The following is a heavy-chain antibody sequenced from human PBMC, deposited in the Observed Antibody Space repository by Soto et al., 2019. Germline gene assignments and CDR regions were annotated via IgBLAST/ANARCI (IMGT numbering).Heavy chain of an antibody. CDR2: IYYSGST. D-gene: IGHD3-16*01. Sequence: SETLSLTCTVSGGCISSYYWSWIRQPPGKGLEWIGYIYYSGSTNYNPSLKSRVTISVDTSKNQFSLKLSSVTAADTAVYYCARGRLHLGELGPPYFDYWGQGTLVTVSS. CDR3: ARGRLHLGELGPPYFDY. V-gene: IGHV4-59*08. CDR1: GGCISSYY. J-gene: IGHJ4*02.